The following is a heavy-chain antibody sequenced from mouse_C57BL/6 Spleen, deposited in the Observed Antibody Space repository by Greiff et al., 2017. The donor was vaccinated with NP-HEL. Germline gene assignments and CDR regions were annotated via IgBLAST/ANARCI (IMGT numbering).Heavy chain of an antibody. CDR1: GFTFSDYY. V-gene: IGHV5-16*01. CDR3: ARDSSGYAMDY. J-gene: IGHJ4*01. D-gene: IGHD3-2*02. Sequence: VQLKESEGGLVQPGSSMKLSCTASGFTFSDYYMAWVRQVPEKGLEWVANINYDGSSTYYLDSLKSRFIISRDNAKNILYLQMSSLKSEDTATYYCARDSSGYAMDYWGQGTSVTVSS. CDR2: INYDGSST.